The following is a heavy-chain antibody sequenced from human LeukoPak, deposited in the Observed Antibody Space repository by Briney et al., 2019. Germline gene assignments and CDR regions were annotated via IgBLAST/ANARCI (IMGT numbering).Heavy chain of an antibody. CDR3: ARDLGITMVRGVIIT. D-gene: IGHD3-10*01. CDR1: GYSNSSGYY. CDR2: IYHSGST. J-gene: IGHJ5*02. Sequence: SETLSLTCTVSGYSNSSGYYWGWIRRPPGKGLEWIGSIYHSGSTYYNPSLKSRVTISVDTSKNQFSLKLSSVTAADTAVYYCARDLGITMVRGVIITWGQGTLVTVSP. V-gene: IGHV4-38-2*02.